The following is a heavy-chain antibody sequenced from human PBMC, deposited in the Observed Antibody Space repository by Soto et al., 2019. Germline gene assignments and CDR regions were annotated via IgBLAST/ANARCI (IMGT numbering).Heavy chain of an antibody. CDR1: GGTFSSYT. CDR3: ARASTTVTPFDY. J-gene: IGHJ4*02. CDR2: IIPILGIA. D-gene: IGHD4-17*01. V-gene: IGHV1-69*02. Sequence: QVQLVQSGAEVKKPGSSVKVSCKASGGTFSSYTISWLRQAPGQGLEWMGRIIPILGIANYAQKFQGRVTITADKSTSTAYMELSSLRSEDTAVYYCARASTTVTPFDYWGQGTLVTVSS.